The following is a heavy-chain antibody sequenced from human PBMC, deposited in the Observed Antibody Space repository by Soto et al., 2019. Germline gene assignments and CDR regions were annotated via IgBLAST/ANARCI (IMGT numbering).Heavy chain of an antibody. CDR2: INHSGST. CDR3: SRTPRDIVVVPAASKGSWFDP. J-gene: IGHJ5*02. D-gene: IGHD2-2*01. V-gene: IGHV4-34*01. Sequence: QVQLQQWGAGLLKPSETLSLTCAVYGGSFSGYYWSWIRQPPGKGLEWIGEINHSGSTNYNPSLKSRVTISVDTSKNQFSLKVSSVTAADTAVYYCSRTPRDIVVVPAASKGSWFDPWGQGTLVTVSS. CDR1: GGSFSGYY.